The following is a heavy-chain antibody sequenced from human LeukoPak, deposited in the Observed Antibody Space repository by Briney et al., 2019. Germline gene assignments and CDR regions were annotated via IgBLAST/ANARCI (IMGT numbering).Heavy chain of an antibody. CDR3: AKDADPARLYCSSTSCFLYNWFDP. J-gene: IGHJ5*02. CDR1: GFTFSSYA. D-gene: IGHD2-2*01. Sequence: GGSLRLSCAASGFTFSSYAMSWVRQAPGKGLEWVSAISGSGGSTYYADSVKGRFTISRDNSKNTLYLQMNSLRAEDTAVYYCAKDADPARLYCSSTSCFLYNWFDPWGQGTLVTVSS. CDR2: ISGSGGST. V-gene: IGHV3-23*01.